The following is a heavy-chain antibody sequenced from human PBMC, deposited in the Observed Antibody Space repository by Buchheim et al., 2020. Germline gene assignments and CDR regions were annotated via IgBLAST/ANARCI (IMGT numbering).Heavy chain of an antibody. V-gene: IGHV4-30-4*01. CDR2: IYYSGST. Sequence: QVQLQDSGPGLVKPSQTLSLTCTVSGGSISSGDYYWSWIRQPPGKGLEWIGYIYYSGSTYYNPSLKSRVTISVDTSKNQFSLKLSSVTAADTAVYYCARVGGFRVVTGHYYYGMDVWGQGTT. J-gene: IGHJ6*02. CDR1: GGSISSGDYY. CDR3: ARVGGFRVVTGHYYYGMDV. D-gene: IGHD2-21*02.